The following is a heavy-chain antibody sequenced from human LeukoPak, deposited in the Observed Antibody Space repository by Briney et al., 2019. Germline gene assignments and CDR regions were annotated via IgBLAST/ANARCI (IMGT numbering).Heavy chain of an antibody. CDR3: ARDLGDIVPLYGMDV. V-gene: IGHV3-33*01. CDR1: GFNFDTYA. D-gene: IGHD2-15*01. CDR2: IWHDGSHK. J-gene: IGHJ6*04. Sequence: GRSLRLSCAASGFNFDTYAMHWVRQAPGQGLEWVALIWHDGSHKFYSNSVRGQFTISRDNSKNTVYLQMNNLRPDDTAVYYCARDLGDIVPLYGMDVWGKGTTVTVSS.